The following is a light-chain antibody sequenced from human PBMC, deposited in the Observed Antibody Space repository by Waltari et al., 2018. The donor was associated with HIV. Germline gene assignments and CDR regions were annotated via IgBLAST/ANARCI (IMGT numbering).Light chain of an antibody. CDR3: QQSYSSPYT. J-gene: IGKJ2*01. V-gene: IGKV1-39*01. CDR2: TAS. CDR1: QTINSY. Sequence: DIQMTQSPSSLSASVGDRVIIACRASQTINSYLNWYQQKPGKAPKLLIYTASSLLSGVPSRFSGSGSGTDFTLTISSLQYEDFATYYCQQSYSSPYTFGQGTKLEI.